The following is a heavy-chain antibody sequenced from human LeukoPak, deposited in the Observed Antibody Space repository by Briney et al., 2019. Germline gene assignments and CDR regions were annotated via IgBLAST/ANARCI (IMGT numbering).Heavy chain of an antibody. Sequence: PGGSLRLSCAASGFTFSSYAMSWVRQAPGKGLEWVSAISGSGGSTYYADSVKGRFTISRDDSKNTVYLQMNSLRAENTAVYYCARWTNFHAFDIWGQGTLVTVSS. CDR2: ISGSGGST. CDR1: GFTFSSYA. D-gene: IGHD1-1*01. J-gene: IGHJ3*02. CDR3: ARWTNFHAFDI. V-gene: IGHV3-23*01.